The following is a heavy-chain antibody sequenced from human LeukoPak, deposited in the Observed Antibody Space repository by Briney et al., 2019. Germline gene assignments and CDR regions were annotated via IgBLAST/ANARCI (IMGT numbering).Heavy chain of an antibody. CDR2: INPNSGGT. CDR1: GYTFTGYY. CDR3: ARVNRIAPYGADY. J-gene: IGHJ4*02. V-gene: IGHV1-2*02. D-gene: IGHD2-15*01. Sequence: VASVKVSCKASGYTFTGYYTYWVRQAPGQGLEWMGWINPNSGGTNYAQKFQGRVTMTRDMSFSTAYMELSSLTSDDTAVYYCARVNRIAPYGADYWGQGTLVTVSS.